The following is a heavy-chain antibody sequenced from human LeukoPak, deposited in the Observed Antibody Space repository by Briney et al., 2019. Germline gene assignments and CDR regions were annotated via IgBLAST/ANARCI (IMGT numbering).Heavy chain of an antibody. Sequence: SETLSLTCTVYGGSFSGYYWSWIRQPPGKGLEWIGQINHSGSTNHNPSIKSRIPISVNPYKDQIFLTLSSVTTADTAVYYCARGLGTRLKYYDFCSGLRYFDYWGQGTLVTVSS. CDR2: INHSGST. J-gene: IGHJ4*02. V-gene: IGHV4-34*01. D-gene: IGHD3-3*01. CDR3: ARGLGTRLKYYDFCSGLRYFDY. CDR1: GGSFSGYY.